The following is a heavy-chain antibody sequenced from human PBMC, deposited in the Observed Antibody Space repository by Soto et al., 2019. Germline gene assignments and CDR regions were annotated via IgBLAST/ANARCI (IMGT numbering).Heavy chain of an antibody. CDR3: ATRLGYCSGGSCYSAFDY. CDR2: INPNSGGT. D-gene: IGHD2-15*01. CDR1: GYSFTGYY. V-gene: IGHV1-2*04. J-gene: IGHJ4*02. Sequence: ASVKVSCKASGYSFTGYYMHWVRQAPGQGLEWMGWINPNSGGTNYAQKFQGWVTMTRDTSISTAYMELSRLRSDDTAVYYCATRLGYCSGGSCYSAFDYWGQGTLVTVSS.